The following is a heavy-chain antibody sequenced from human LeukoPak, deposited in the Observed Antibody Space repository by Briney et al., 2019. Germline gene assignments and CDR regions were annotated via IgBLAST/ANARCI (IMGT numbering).Heavy chain of an antibody. CDR2: ISGGGATA. V-gene: IGHV3-23*02. D-gene: IGHD6-19*01. Sequence: GRSLRLSCAPSGFTFSSYAMSWVRQAPGKGLEWVSAISGGGATAKYGDSGEGRSTISRDTSKNTLYLQMNSLRAEQTAVYYCAKDSVYSSGWYTFLFDYGGQGTLVTVSS. CDR3: AKDSVYSSGWYTFLFDY. CDR1: GFTFSSYA. J-gene: IGHJ4*02.